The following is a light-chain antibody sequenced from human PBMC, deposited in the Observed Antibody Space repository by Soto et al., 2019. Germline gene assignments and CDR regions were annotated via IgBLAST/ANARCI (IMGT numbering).Light chain of an antibody. V-gene: IGKV3-20*01. J-gene: IGKJ4*01. CDR1: QSVSSEK. CDR2: GAS. CDR3: QQSFVWLT. Sequence: EIVLTQSPGTLSLSPGERASLSCRASQSVSSEKLAWYQQKPGQAPRLLIFGASGRATGIPERFSGSGSGTDFSLTISRLEPEDSAVYYCQQSFVWLTFGGGTKVEI.